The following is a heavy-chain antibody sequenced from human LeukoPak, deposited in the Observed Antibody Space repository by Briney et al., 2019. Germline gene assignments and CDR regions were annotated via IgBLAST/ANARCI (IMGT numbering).Heavy chain of an antibody. Sequence: GGSLRLSCVASGFTFSTYAMSWVRQAPGKGLEWVSGISGSAGSRYYADSVKGRFTISRDDSKNTLYMQMNSLRAEDTAVYYCAKDLGDYAHQFDSWGQGTLVTVSS. CDR3: AKDLGDYAHQFDS. CDR2: ISGSAGSR. CDR1: GFTFSTYA. V-gene: IGHV3-23*01. D-gene: IGHD4-17*01. J-gene: IGHJ4*02.